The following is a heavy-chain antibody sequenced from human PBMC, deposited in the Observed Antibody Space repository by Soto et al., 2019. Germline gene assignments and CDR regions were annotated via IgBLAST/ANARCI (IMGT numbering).Heavy chain of an antibody. CDR2: ISYDGNNK. CDR3: ARDKDTAMVTGWFDP. J-gene: IGHJ5*02. D-gene: IGHD5-18*01. V-gene: IGHV3-30-3*01. CDR1: GFTFSSYA. Sequence: QVQLVESGGGVVQPGRSLRLSCAASGFTFSSYAMHWVRQAPGKGLEWVAVISYDGNNKYYADSVKGRFTISRDNSKNTLYMQMNSLRAEDTDVYYCARDKDTAMVTGWFDPWGQGTLVTVSS.